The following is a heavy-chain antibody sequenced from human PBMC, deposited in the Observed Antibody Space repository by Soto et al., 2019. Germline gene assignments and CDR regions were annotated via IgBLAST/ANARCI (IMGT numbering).Heavy chain of an antibody. J-gene: IGHJ4*02. CDR1: GFTFSSYG. D-gene: IGHD3-10*01. CDR2: IWYDGSNK. V-gene: IGHV3-33*01. CDR3: ARRGNGSGSPKGSYFDY. Sequence: SCAASGFTFSSYGMHWVRQAPGKGLEWVAVIWYDGSNKYYADSVKGRFTISRDNSKNTLYLQMNSLRAEDTAVYYCARRGNGSGSPKGSYFDYWGQGTLVTVSS.